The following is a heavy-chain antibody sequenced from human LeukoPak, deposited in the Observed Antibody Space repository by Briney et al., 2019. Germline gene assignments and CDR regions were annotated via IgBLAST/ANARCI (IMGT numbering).Heavy chain of an antibody. CDR2: ISYDGSNK. CDR1: GFTFGSYA. J-gene: IGHJ4*02. Sequence: PGGSLRLSCAASGFTFGSYAMHWVRQAPGKGLEWVAVISYDGSNKYYADSVKGRFTISRDNSKNTLYLQMNSLRAEDTAVYYCARDGNYYDSSGYVDYWGQGTLVTVSS. V-gene: IGHV3-30-3*01. D-gene: IGHD3-22*01. CDR3: ARDGNYYDSSGYVDY.